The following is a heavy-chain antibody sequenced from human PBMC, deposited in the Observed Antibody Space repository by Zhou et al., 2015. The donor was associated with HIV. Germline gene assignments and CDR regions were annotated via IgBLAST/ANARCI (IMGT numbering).Heavy chain of an antibody. V-gene: IGHV1-8*01. CDR2: MNPNSGNT. CDR3: ARVKMVRGVTTYYYYGMDV. J-gene: IGHJ6*02. Sequence: QVQLVQSGPEVKKPGASVKVSCKASGNTFTSYDINWVRQATGQGLEWMGWMNPNSGNTGYAQKFQGRVTMTRNTSISTAYMELSSLRSEDTAVYYCARVKMVRGVTTYYYYGMDVWGQGTTVTVSS. CDR1: GNTFTSYD. D-gene: IGHD3-10*01.